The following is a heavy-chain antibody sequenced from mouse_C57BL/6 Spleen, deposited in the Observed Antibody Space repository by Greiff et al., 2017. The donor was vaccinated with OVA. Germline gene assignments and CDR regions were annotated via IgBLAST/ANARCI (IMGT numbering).Heavy chain of an antibody. CDR1: GFTFSDYY. Sequence: DVQLVESEGGLVQPGSSMKLSCTASGFTFSDYYMAWVRQVPEKGLEWVANINYDGSSTYYLDSLKSRFIISRDNAKNILYLQMSSLKSEDTATYYCARAVYYAMDYWGQGTSVTVSS. V-gene: IGHV5-16*01. CDR2: INYDGSST. CDR3: ARAVYYAMDY. J-gene: IGHJ4*01.